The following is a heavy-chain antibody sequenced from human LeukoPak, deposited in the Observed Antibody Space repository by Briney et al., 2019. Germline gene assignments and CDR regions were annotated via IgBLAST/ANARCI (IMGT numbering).Heavy chain of an antibody. V-gene: IGHV1-2*02. CDR2: INPNSGGT. D-gene: IGHD3-22*01. J-gene: IGHJ3*02. CDR1: GYTFTGYY. CDR3: ARDKFDYDSSGYYYVISAFDI. Sequence: ASVKVSCKASGYTFTGYYMHWVRQAPGQGLEWMGWINPNSGGTNYAQKFQGRVTMTRDTSISTAYMELSRLRSDDTVVYYWARDKFDYDSSGYYYVISAFDIWGQGTMVTVSS.